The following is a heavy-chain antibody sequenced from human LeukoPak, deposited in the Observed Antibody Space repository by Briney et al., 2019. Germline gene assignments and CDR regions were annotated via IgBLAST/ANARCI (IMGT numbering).Heavy chain of an antibody. CDR1: GYSMSSGYY. D-gene: IGHD3-3*01. Sequence: SETLSLTCTVSGYSMSSGYYWGWIRQPPERGLEWIGSMYHTGSTYYNPSLKSRVTISVDTSKNQFSLKLSSVTAADTAVYYCARVVSGQKGYYYYMDVWGKGTTVTVSS. V-gene: IGHV4-38-2*02. CDR2: MYHTGST. J-gene: IGHJ6*03. CDR3: ARVVSGQKGYYYYMDV.